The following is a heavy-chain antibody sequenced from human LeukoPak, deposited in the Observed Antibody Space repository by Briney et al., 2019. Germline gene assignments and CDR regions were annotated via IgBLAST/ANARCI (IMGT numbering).Heavy chain of an antibody. J-gene: IGHJ4*02. CDR3: ARARYSSGWYYFDY. D-gene: IGHD6-19*01. CDR1: GYTFTGYY. CDR2: INPNSGGT. V-gene: IGHV1-2*02. Sequence: ASVKVSCKASGYTFTGYYMHWVRQAPGQGLKWMGWINPNSGGTNYAQKFQGRVTMTRDTSISTAYMELSRLRSDDTAVYYCARARYSSGWYYFDYWGQGTLVTVSS.